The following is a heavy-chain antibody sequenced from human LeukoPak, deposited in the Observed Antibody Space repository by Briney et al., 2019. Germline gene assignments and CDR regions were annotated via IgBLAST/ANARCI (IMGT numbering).Heavy chain of an antibody. J-gene: IGHJ4*02. V-gene: IGHV1-2*02. CDR2: VDPDSGGT. CDR1: GYTFTGYY. CDR3: ARDTSGGARLGY. Sequence: ASVKVSFKASGYTFTGYYIHWVRQPPGQGLEWMGWVDPDSGGTNYAQKFQGRVTMTRDTSVNTAYMELSRLTSDDTAVYFCARDTSGGARLGYWGQGTLVTVSS. D-gene: IGHD3-16*01.